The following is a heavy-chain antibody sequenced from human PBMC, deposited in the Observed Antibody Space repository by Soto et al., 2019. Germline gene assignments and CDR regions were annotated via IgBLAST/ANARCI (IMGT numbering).Heavy chain of an antibody. D-gene: IGHD2-15*01. Sequence: QVQLVQSGAEVKKPGASVKVSCKASGYAFTTYTIHWVRQAPGQSLEWLGWINAGNGNTKYSQKFQGRVTITSDTSATTAYMELSSLTSEDTAVYYCARSRAPPGRSYYYLFYYMDVWGKGTTVAVSS. CDR3: ARSRAPPGRSYYYLFYYMDV. CDR2: INAGNGNT. V-gene: IGHV1-3*01. J-gene: IGHJ6*03. CDR1: GYAFTTYT.